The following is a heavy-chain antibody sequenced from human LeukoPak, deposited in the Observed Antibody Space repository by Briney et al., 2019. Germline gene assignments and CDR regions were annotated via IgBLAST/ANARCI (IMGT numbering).Heavy chain of an antibody. V-gene: IGHV3-64D*06. CDR3: VKDALRYCSSTSCYADY. D-gene: IGHD2-2*01. J-gene: IGHJ4*02. Sequence: GGSLRLSCSASGFTFSSYAMHWVRQAPGKGLEYVSAISSNGGSTYYAASVKGRFTISRDNSKNTLYLQMSSLRAEDTAVYYCVKDALRYCSSTSCYADYWGQGTLVTVSS. CDR2: ISSNGGST. CDR1: GFTFSSYA.